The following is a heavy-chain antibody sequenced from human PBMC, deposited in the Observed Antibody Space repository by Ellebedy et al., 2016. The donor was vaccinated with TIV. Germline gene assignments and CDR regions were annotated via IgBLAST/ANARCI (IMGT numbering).Heavy chain of an antibody. CDR3: AIDLWNEPPSPMEN. CDR2: ISGSGSTI. CDR1: GFTFSDFY. V-gene: IGHV3-11*01. Sequence: GGSLRLSXAASGFTFSDFYMSWIRQAQGQGLEWVSYISGSGSTIYYADSVKGRFTISRDNAKNSLYLQMNSLRAEDTAVYYCAIDLWNEPPSPMENWGQGTLVTVSS. J-gene: IGHJ4*02. D-gene: IGHD3-3*01.